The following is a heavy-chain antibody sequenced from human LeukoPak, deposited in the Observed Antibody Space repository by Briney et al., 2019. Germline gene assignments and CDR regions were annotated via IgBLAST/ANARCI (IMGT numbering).Heavy chain of an antibody. Sequence: ASVKVSCKASVYTLSSYDISWVRQAPGHRLEWIGWISAYNGNTNFAQEFQGRITMTTDTSTSTASMELRSLRSDDTAVYYCARDQGIYNHRIIDSWGQGTLVTVSS. D-gene: IGHD5-12*01. CDR3: ARDQGIYNHRIIDS. CDR2: ISAYNGNT. CDR1: VYTLSSYD. V-gene: IGHV1-18*01. J-gene: IGHJ4*02.